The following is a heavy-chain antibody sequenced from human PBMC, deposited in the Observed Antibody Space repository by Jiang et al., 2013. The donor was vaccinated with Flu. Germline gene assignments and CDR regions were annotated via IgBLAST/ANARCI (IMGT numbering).Heavy chain of an antibody. CDR3: ARQVWVTGTSFYFDS. D-gene: IGHD1-1*01. V-gene: IGHV5-10-1*01. Sequence: GAEVKKPGESLRISCKGSGYIFTSHWISWVRQMPGKGLEWMGRIDPSDSYTNYSPSFQGHVTISADKSITTVYLQWSSLKASDTAMYYCARQVWVTGTSFYFDSWGQGTLVTVSS. CDR2: IDPSDSYT. CDR1: GYIFTSHW. J-gene: IGHJ4*02.